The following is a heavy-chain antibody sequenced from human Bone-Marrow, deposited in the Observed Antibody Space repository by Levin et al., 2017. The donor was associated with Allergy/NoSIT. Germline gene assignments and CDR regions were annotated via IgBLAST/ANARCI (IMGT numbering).Heavy chain of an antibody. V-gene: IGHV3-7*03. D-gene: IGHD2-2*01. J-gene: IGHJ5*02. CDR2: IKQDGSEK. CDR1: GFTFSSYW. Sequence: GGSLRLSCAASGFTFSSYWMSWVRQAPGKGLEWVANIKQDGSEKYYVDSVKGRFTISRDNAKNSLYLQMNSLRAEDTAVYYCARETSGYCSSTSCWDWFDPWGQGTLVTVSS. CDR3: ARETSGYCSSTSCWDWFDP.